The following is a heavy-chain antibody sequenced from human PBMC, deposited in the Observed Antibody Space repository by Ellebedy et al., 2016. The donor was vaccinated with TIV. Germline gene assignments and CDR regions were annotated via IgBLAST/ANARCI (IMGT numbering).Heavy chain of an antibody. CDR1: GGSFSGYY. CDR2: INHSGST. J-gene: IGHJ4*02. Sequence: PSETLSLTCAVYGGSFSGYYWSWIRQPPGKELEWIGEINHSGSTNYNPSLKSRVTISVDTSKNQFSLKLSSVTAADTAVYYCARGSGIFDYWGQGTPVTVSP. D-gene: IGHD1-26*01. V-gene: IGHV4-34*01. CDR3: ARGSGIFDY.